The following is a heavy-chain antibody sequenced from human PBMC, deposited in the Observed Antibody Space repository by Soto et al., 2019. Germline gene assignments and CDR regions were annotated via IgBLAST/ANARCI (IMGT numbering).Heavy chain of an antibody. D-gene: IGHD6-13*01. V-gene: IGHV3-11*01. Sequence: AGGSLRLSCAASGFTFSDYYMRWIRQAPGKGLEWVSYISSSGSTIYYADSVKGRFTISRDNAKNSLYLQMNSLRAEDTAVYYCARDPIAAAGTGLKNVWGKGTTVTVSS. J-gene: IGHJ6*04. CDR3: ARDPIAAAGTGLKNV. CDR2: ISSSGSTI. CDR1: GFTFSDYY.